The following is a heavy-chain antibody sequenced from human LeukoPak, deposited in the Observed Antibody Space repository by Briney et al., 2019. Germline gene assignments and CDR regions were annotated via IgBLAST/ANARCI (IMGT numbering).Heavy chain of an antibody. CDR1: GFTFSSYA. Sequence: GGSLRLSCAASGFTFSSYAMSWVRQAPGKGLEWVSAISGSGGSTYYADSVKGRFTISRDNFKNTLYLQMNSLRAEDTAVYYCAKDANHNDYGDYFFFGPWGQGTLVTVSS. J-gene: IGHJ4*02. CDR3: AKDANHNDYGDYFFFGP. CDR2: ISGSGGST. D-gene: IGHD4-17*01. V-gene: IGHV3-23*01.